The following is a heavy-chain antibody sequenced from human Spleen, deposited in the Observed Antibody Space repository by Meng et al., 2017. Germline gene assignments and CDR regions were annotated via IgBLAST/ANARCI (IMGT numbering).Heavy chain of an antibody. J-gene: IGHJ4*02. V-gene: IGHV3-9*01. Sequence: SLKISCAASGFSFEDYAMHWVRQAPGKGLEWVSGISRDSSRIGYAESVKGRITISRDNAKNSLYLQMNSLRAEDTALYFCAKDIDYYGSGSRIDYWGQGTLVTVSS. D-gene: IGHD3-10*01. CDR1: GFSFEDYA. CDR3: AKDIDYYGSGSRIDY. CDR2: ISRDSSRI.